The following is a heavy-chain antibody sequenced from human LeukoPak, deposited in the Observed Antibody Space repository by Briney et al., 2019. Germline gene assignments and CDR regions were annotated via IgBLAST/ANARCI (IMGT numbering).Heavy chain of an antibody. CDR2: IYTSGST. V-gene: IGHV4-4*09. J-gene: IGHJ5*02. Sequence: SETLSLTCAVSGDSITNFYWSWIRQSPGKELEWIGDIYTSGSTKYHPSLKSRATISVDTSKNQFSLKLFSVTAADTAVYYCARCNAPYYYDSTGYYWFDPWGQGTLVTVSS. CDR1: GDSITNFY. D-gene: IGHD3-22*01. CDR3: ARCNAPYYYDSTGYYWFDP.